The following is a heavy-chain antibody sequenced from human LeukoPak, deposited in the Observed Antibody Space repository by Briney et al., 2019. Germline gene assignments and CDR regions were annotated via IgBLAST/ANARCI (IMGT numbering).Heavy chain of an antibody. V-gene: IGHV4-59*08. CDR2: IYYSGSA. CDR1: GGSISSYY. Sequence: SETLSLTCTVSGGSISSYYWSWIRQPPGKGLEWIGYIYYSGSANYNPSLKSRVTISVDTSKNQFSLKLSSVTPADTAVYYCARAARNSGDWFDPWGQGTLVTVSS. J-gene: IGHJ5*02. D-gene: IGHD4-23*01. CDR3: ARAARNSGDWFDP.